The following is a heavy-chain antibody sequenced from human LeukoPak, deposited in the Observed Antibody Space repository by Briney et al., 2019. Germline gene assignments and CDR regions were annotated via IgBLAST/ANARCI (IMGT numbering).Heavy chain of an antibody. CDR1: GGSFSGYY. J-gene: IGHJ4*02. CDR3: VTPGVGSSRQFDY. V-gene: IGHV4-34*01. D-gene: IGHD6-13*01. CDR2: INHSGST. Sequence: SETLSLTCAVYGGSFSGYYWSWIRQPPGKGLEWIGEINHSGSTNYNPSLKSRVTISVDTSKYQFSLKLSSVTAADTAVYYCVTPGVGSSRQFDYWGQGTLVTVSS.